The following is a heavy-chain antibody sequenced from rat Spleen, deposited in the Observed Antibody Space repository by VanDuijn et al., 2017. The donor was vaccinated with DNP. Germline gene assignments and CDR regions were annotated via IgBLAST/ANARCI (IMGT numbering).Heavy chain of an antibody. Sequence: EVQLVESGGGLVQPGRSMKLSCAALGFTFSNYHMAWIRQAPGKGLEWVAVIIYDGSNTYYRDSVKGRFTISRDNAESTLYLQMDSLRSEDTATYYCTSPVGYFDYWGQGVMVTVSS. CDR3: TSPVGYFDY. V-gene: IGHV5-25*01. J-gene: IGHJ2*01. CDR2: IIYDGSNT. CDR1: GFTFSNYH.